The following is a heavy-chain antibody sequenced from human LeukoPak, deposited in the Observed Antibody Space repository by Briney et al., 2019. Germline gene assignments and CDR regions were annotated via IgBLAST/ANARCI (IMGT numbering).Heavy chain of an antibody. D-gene: IGHD2-15*01. CDR1: GGTFSSYA. CDR3: VREYCRGGRCSPNDPFDT. V-gene: IGHV1-69*06. Sequence: ASVKVSCKASGGTFSSYAISWVRQAPGQGLEWMGGIIPIFGTANYAQKFQGRVTITADKSTSTAYMELSSLRSEDTAVYYCVREYCRGGRCSPNDPFDTWGQGTLVTVSS. CDR2: IIPIFGTA. J-gene: IGHJ5*02.